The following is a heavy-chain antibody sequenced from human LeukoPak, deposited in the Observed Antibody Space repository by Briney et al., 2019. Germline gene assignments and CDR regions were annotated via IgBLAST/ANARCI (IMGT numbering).Heavy chain of an antibody. V-gene: IGHV4-39*07. D-gene: IGHD2-15*01. J-gene: IGHJ5*02. CDR2: IYYSGRT. Sequence: SETLSLTCTVSGGSISSSSYYWGWVRQPPGKGLECIGSIYYSGRTYYNPSLKSRVTISVDTSKNQFSLKLSSVTAADTAVYYCARVVVPGWFDPWGQGNLVTVSS. CDR1: GGSISSSSYY. CDR3: ARVVVPGWFDP.